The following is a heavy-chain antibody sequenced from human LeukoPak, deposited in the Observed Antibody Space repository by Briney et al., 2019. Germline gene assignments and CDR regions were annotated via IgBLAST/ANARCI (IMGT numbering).Heavy chain of an antibody. V-gene: IGHV4-59*08. CDR3: ARQNPAASGQGLDY. CDR1: GGSISSHC. J-gene: IGHJ4*02. Sequence: SETLSLTCSVSGGSISSHCWGWIRRPPGKGLEWLGCINYSGSTHYNPSLESRVTISAATSKNQFSLDLTSVTAADTAAYYCARQNPAASGQGLDYWGQGTLVTVSS. CDR2: INYSGST. D-gene: IGHD6-13*01.